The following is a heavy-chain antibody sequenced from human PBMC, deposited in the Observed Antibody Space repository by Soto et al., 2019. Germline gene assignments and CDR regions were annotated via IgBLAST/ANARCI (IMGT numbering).Heavy chain of an antibody. CDR1: GGTFSSYT. Sequence: QVQLVQSGAEVKKPGSSVKVSCKASGGTFSSYTISWVRQAPGQGLEWMGRIIPILGIANYAQKFQGRVTITANKSTSTAYMELSSLRSEDTAVYYCARDYGDYGAEFDYWGQGTLVTVSS. CDR2: IIPILGIA. J-gene: IGHJ4*02. CDR3: ARDYGDYGAEFDY. V-gene: IGHV1-69*08. D-gene: IGHD4-17*01.